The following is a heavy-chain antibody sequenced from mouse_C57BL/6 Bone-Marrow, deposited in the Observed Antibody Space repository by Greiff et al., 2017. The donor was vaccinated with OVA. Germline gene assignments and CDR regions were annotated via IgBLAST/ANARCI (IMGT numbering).Heavy chain of an antibody. CDR1: GFNIKDDY. CDR2: IDPENGDT. V-gene: IGHV14-4*01. CDR3: AFPYGNYEGGRGDY. D-gene: IGHD2-1*01. J-gene: IGHJ4*01. Sequence: VQLQQSGAELVRPGASVKLSCTASGFNIKDDYMHWVKQRPEQGLEWIGWIDPENGDTEYASKFQGKATITADTSSNTAYLQLSSLTSEDTAIYYCAFPYGNYEGGRGDYWGQGTSVTVSS.